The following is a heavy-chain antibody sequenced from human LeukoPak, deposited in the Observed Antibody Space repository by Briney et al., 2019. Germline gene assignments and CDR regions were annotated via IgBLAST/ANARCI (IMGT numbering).Heavy chain of an antibody. CDR1: GYTFTGFY. CDR2: INPNSGGT. V-gene: IGHV1-2*02. D-gene: IGHD5-18*01. CDR3: ARAVVQLWLGFDP. J-gene: IGHJ5*02. Sequence: GASVKVSCKASGYTFTGFYMRWVRQAPGQGLEWMGWINPNSGGTNYAQKFQGRVTMTRDTSISTAYMELSRLRSNDTAVYYCARAVVQLWLGFDPWGQGTLVTVSS.